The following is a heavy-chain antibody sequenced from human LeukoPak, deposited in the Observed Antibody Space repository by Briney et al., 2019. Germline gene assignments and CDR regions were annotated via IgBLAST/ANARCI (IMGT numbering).Heavy chain of an antibody. CDR1: GFTFSSCG. Sequence: PGRSLRLSCAASGFTFSSCGMHWVRQAPGKGLEWVAVIWYDGSNKYYADSVKGRFTISRDNSKNTLYLQMNSLRAEDTAVYYCARDGLGATYFDYWGQGTLVTVSS. V-gene: IGHV3-33*01. J-gene: IGHJ4*02. CDR3: ARDGLGATYFDY. CDR2: IWYDGSNK. D-gene: IGHD1-26*01.